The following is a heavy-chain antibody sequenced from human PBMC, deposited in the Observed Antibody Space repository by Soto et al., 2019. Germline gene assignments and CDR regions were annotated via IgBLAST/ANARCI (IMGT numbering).Heavy chain of an antibody. D-gene: IGHD3-10*01. CDR1: GYTFTSYG. CDR2: ISAYNGNT. J-gene: IGHJ6*03. CDR3: ARVYYGSGSSHYYYYMDV. Sequence: ASVKVSCKASGYTFTSYGISWVRQAPGQGLEWMGWISAYNGNTNYAQKLQGRVTMTTDTSTSTAYMELRSLRSDDTAVYYCARVYYGSGSSHYYYYMDVWGKGTTVTVSS. V-gene: IGHV1-18*01.